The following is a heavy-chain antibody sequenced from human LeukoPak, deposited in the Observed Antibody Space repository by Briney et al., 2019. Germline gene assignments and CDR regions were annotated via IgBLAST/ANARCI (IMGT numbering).Heavy chain of an antibody. CDR1: GGSISSYY. V-gene: IGHV4-59*01. Sequence: SETLSLTCTVSGGSISSYYWSWIRQPPGKGLEWIGYIYYSGSTNYNPSLKSRVTISVDTSKNQFSLKLSSVTAADTAVYYCARARYGDYVDYWGQGTLVTVSS. CDR3: ARARYGDYVDY. J-gene: IGHJ4*02. D-gene: IGHD4-17*01. CDR2: IYYSGST.